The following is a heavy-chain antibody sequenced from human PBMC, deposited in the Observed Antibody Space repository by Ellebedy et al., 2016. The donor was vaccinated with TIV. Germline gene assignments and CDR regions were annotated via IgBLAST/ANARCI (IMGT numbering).Heavy chain of an antibody. V-gene: IGHV3-7*01. Sequence: PGGSLRLSCAASGFSFSSYWMSWVRQAPGKGLEWVANIKQDGSEKYYVDSVKGRFSISRDNAKNSLYLQVNSLRAEDTAVYYCIAYYYDSGGSFLEHWGQGTLVTVSS. D-gene: IGHD3-22*01. J-gene: IGHJ1*01. CDR3: IAYYYDSGGSFLEH. CDR1: GFSFSSYW. CDR2: IKQDGSEK.